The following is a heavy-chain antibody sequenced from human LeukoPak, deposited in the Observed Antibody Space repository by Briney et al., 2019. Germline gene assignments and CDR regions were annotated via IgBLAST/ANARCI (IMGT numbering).Heavy chain of an antibody. D-gene: IGHD3-22*01. CDR2: ISGSGGST. J-gene: IGHJ4*02. V-gene: IGHV3-23*01. CDR3: AKDVVKAYFDY. CDR1: GFSFSDYS. Sequence: SGGSLRLSCAASGFSFSDYSMNWVRQAPGKGLEWVSAISGSGGSTYYADSVKGRFTISRDNSKNTLYLQMNSLRAEDTAVYYCAKDVVKAYFDYWGQGTLVTVSS.